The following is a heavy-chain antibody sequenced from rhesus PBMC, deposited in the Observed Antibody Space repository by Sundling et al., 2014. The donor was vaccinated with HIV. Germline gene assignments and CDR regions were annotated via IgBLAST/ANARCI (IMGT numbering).Heavy chain of an antibody. CDR3: ARDGGIYYWASYFDY. D-gene: IGHD3-22*01. CDR1: GFTFDDYA. CDR2: ITWSGDNT. J-gene: IGHJ4*01. Sequence: EVQLVESGGGVVQPGGSLRLSCAASGFTFDDYAMHWVRQAPGKGLEWVSGITWSGDNTGYADSVKGRFTISRDNAKNSLYLQMNRLRAEDTALYYCARDGGIYYWASYFDYWGQGSPGHRLL. V-gene: IGHV3-201*01.